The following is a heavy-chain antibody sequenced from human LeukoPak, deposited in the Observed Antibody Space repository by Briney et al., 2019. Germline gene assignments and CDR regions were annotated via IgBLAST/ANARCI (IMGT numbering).Heavy chain of an antibody. CDR1: GYTFTGYY. Sequence: ASVTVSCTASGYTFTGYYMHWVRQAPGQGLEWMGWINPNSGGTNYAQKFQGRVTMTRDTSISTAYMELSRLRSDDTAVYYCARKEQLVYYYYYGMDVWGQGTTVTVSS. CDR2: INPNSGGT. CDR3: ARKEQLVYYYYYGMDV. J-gene: IGHJ6*02. V-gene: IGHV1-2*02. D-gene: IGHD6-13*01.